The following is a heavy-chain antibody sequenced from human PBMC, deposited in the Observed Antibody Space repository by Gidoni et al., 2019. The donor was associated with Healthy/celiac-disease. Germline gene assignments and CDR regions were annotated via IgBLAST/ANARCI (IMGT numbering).Heavy chain of an antibody. CDR1: GGAISSRSYY. V-gene: IGHV4-39*01. Sequence: QLQLQESGPGLVKPSETLSLTCTVSGGAISSRSYYWGGIRQPPGKGLEWIGSIYYSGSTYYNPSLKRRVTISVDTSKNQFSLKLSSVTAADTAVYYCARRATIFGVVAHDAFDIWGQGTMVTVSS. CDR3: ARRATIFGVVAHDAFDI. D-gene: IGHD3-3*01. CDR2: IYYSGST. J-gene: IGHJ3*02.